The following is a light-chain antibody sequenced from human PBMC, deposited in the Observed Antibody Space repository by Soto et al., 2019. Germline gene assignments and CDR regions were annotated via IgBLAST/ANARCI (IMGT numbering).Light chain of an antibody. V-gene: IGKV1-27*01. CDR1: QDISNY. J-gene: IGKJ3*01. CDR3: QKYTRGRFT. Sequence: DIQMTQSPSSLSASVGDRVTITCRASQDISNYLAWFQQKPGKVPKLLIYAASTLQSGVPSRFSGSGSGTDFTLSISSLQPEDVATYYCQKYTRGRFTFAPGTKVDIK. CDR2: AAS.